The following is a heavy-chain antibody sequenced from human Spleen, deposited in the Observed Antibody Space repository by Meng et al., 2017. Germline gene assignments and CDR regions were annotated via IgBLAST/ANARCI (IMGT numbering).Heavy chain of an antibody. V-gene: IGHV7-4-1*02. CDR2: INTDTGNP. J-gene: IGHJ3*02. Sequence: ASVKVSCKASGYTFTGYDIHWVRQAPGQGLEWMGWINTDTGNPTYAQDFTGRFVFSLDTSVSTAYLQISSLKAEDTATYYCARESTYSHTFNIWGQGTMVTVSS. CDR1: GYTFTGYD. D-gene: IGHD4-11*01. CDR3: ARESTYSHTFNI.